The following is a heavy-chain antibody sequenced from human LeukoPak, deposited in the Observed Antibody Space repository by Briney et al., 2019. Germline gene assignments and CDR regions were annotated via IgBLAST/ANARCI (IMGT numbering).Heavy chain of an antibody. CDR3: TTPAAGPRAEYSQH. CDR2: ISSDSNYI. CDR1: GFTFSSYS. J-gene: IGHJ1*01. Sequence: GGSLRLSCAASGFTFSSYSMNWVRQAPGKGLEWVSSISSDSNYIYYADSLKGRFTSSRDNAKNSLYLQMNSLSAEDTAVYYCTTPAAGPRAEYSQHWGQGTLVTVSS. D-gene: IGHD6-13*01. V-gene: IGHV3-21*01.